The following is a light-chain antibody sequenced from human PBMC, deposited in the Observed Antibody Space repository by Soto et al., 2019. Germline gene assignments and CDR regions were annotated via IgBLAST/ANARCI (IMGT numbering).Light chain of an antibody. V-gene: IGKV3-11*01. Sequence: EVVLTPSPVTLSLSPGERATLSCRASQSFRGLLAWYQQKPGQAPRLLIYDASNRATGIPARFSGSGSGTDFTLTISSLEPADFGVYYCQQRHNWPITFGQGTRLEIK. CDR3: QQRHNWPIT. CDR2: DAS. CDR1: QSFRGL. J-gene: IGKJ5*01.